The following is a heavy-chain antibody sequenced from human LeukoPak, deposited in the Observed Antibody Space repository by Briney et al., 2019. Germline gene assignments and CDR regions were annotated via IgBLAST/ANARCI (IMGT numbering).Heavy chain of an antibody. J-gene: IGHJ4*02. V-gene: IGHV4-31*03. CDR2: IYYSGST. CDR3: ARGEVNPHLDY. Sequence: PSQTLSLTCTVSGGSISSGGYYWSWIRQHPGNGLEWIGYIYYSGSTYYNPSLKSRVTISVDTSKNQFSLKLSSVTAADTAVYYCARGEVNPHLDYWGQGTLVTVSS. D-gene: IGHD1-26*01. CDR1: GGSISSGGYY.